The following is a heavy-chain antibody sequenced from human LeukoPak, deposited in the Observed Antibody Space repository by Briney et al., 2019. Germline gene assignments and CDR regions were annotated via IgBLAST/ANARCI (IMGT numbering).Heavy chain of an antibody. V-gene: IGHV3-21*01. CDR1: GFTFSSYS. CDR2: ISSSSYI. CDR3: ARARSSGWYRDY. J-gene: IGHJ4*02. D-gene: IGHD6-19*01. Sequence: PGGSLRLSCAASGFTFSSYSMNWVRQAPGKGLEWVSSISSSSYIYYADSVKGRFTISRDNAENSLYLQMNSLRAEDTAVYYWARARSSGWYRDYWGQGTLVTVSS.